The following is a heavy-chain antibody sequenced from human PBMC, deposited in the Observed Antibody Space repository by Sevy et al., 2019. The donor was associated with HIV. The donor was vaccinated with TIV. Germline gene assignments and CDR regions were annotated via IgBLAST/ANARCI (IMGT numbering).Heavy chain of an antibody. CDR2: VSKEGTNK. D-gene: IGHD2-15*01. Sequence: GGSLRLSCEASGFTFTRYAFHWVRQAPGKGLEWVAVVSKEGTNKYYADSVKGRFTISRDNSRNTLYLQMKSLRAGDTAVYYCARVGYCRGGTCFSGFYYAMDVWGQGTTVTVSS. J-gene: IGHJ6*02. CDR3: ARVGYCRGGTCFSGFYYAMDV. V-gene: IGHV3-30-3*01. CDR1: GFTFTRYA.